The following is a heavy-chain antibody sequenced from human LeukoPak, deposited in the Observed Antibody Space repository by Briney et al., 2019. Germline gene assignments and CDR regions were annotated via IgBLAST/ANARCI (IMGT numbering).Heavy chain of an antibody. J-gene: IGHJ3*02. CDR1: VQTFSSYA. D-gene: IGHD6-6*01. CDR3: AAGGPEYSNKWGDSVDS. CDR2: IIPFFGTT. Sequence: SVKVSCKASVQTFSSYAISWLRQAPGQGLEWMGGIIPFFGTTNYAQRFQGRITITADKSTSTAYMEVSSLTSEDTAVYFCAAGGPEYSNKWGDSVDSWGQGTMVTVSS. V-gene: IGHV1-69*06.